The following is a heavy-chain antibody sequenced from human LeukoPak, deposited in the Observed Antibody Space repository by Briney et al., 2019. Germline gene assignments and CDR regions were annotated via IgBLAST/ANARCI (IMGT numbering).Heavy chain of an antibody. J-gene: IGHJ4*02. CDR3: ASRVCSGGSCYVY. V-gene: IGHV3-21*01. D-gene: IGHD2-15*01. CDR2: ISSSSSYL. Sequence: PGGSLRLSCAASGFTFSSYSMNWVRQAPGKGLEWVSSISSSSSYLYYADSVKGRFTISRDNAKNSLYLQMNSLRAEDTAVYYCASRVCSGGSCYVYWGQGTLVTVSS. CDR1: GFTFSSYS.